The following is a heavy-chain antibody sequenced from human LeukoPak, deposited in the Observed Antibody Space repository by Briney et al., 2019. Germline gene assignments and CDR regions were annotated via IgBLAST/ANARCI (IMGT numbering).Heavy chain of an antibody. J-gene: IGHJ6*03. Sequence: QPGGSLRLSCAASGFTFSTYWMSWVRQAPGKGLEWVANIKQDGGEKYYVGSVKGQFTISRDNAKNSLYLQMNSLRTEDTAVYYCARGYGDPLDYYYYMDVWGNGTTVTISS. D-gene: IGHD4-17*01. CDR3: ARGYGDPLDYYYYMDV. CDR1: GFTFSTYW. CDR2: IKQDGGEK. V-gene: IGHV3-7*01.